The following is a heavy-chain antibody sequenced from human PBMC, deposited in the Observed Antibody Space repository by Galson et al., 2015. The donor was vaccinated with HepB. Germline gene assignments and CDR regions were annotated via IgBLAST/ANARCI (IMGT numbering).Heavy chain of an antibody. Sequence: SLRLSCAASGFTFSSYAMHWVRQAPGKGLEWVAVISYDGSNKYYADSVKGRFTISRDNSKNTLYLQMNSLRAEDTAVYYCARGVTRAANWFDPWGQGTLVTVSS. CDR2: ISYDGSNK. V-gene: IGHV3-30-3*01. D-gene: IGHD2-21*02. CDR3: ARGVTRAANWFDP. CDR1: GFTFSSYA. J-gene: IGHJ5*02.